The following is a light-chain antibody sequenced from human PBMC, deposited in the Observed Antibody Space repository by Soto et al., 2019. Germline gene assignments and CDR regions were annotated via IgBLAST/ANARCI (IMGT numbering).Light chain of an antibody. CDR3: QKHSRSIT. CDR1: QSVSSSN. V-gene: IGKV3-20*01. CDR2: GAS. J-gene: IGKJ4*01. Sequence: EIVFTQSPGTLSFSPVARAILSCTATQSVSSSNLALYQQKPVQAPRLLIYGASSRATGIPDRFSGSGCGTDFTLTIRRLEPEDSAVYYRQKHSRSITLCGRIKV.